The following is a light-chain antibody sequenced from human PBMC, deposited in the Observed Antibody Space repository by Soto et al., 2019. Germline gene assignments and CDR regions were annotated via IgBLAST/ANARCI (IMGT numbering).Light chain of an antibody. CDR1: ESVSSSY. V-gene: IGKV3D-7*01. CDR3: QHDYNLPRLT. CDR2: GAS. J-gene: IGKJ4*01. Sequence: DIVLTQSPGSLSLSPGERAALSCRDSESVSSSYLTWYQQKPSHAPSLLIYGASTRATSTPARFSGSGSGTDFTLTISSLQPEDFAVYYCQHDYNLPRLTFGGGTKVDIK.